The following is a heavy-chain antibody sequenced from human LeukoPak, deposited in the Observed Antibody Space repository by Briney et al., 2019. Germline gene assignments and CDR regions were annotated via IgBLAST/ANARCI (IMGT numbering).Heavy chain of an antibody. V-gene: IGHV3-21*01. CDR1: GFTFSSYN. CDR2: ISSSSSYI. J-gene: IGHJ4*02. CDR3: ARLSAMVRGPEDIFYFEY. Sequence: GGSLRLSCAASGFTFSSYNMNWVRQAPGKGLEWVSSISSSSSYIYYADSVKGRFTISRDNAKNSLYLQMNSLRAEDTALYYCARLSAMVRGPEDIFYFEYWGLGTLVTVSS. D-gene: IGHD3-10*01.